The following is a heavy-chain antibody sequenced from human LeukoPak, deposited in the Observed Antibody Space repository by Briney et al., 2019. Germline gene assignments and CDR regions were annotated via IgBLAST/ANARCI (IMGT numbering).Heavy chain of an antibody. J-gene: IGHJ4*02. V-gene: IGHV4-59*12. Sequence: KPSETLSLTCTVSGGSISSYYWSWIRQPPGKGLEWIGYIYYSGSTYYNPSLRSRVTISVDTSKNQFSLKLSSVTAADTAVYYCARETHAIGVDYWGQGTLVTVSS. CDR1: GGSISSYY. CDR3: ARETHAIGVDY. CDR2: IYYSGST. D-gene: IGHD3-3*01.